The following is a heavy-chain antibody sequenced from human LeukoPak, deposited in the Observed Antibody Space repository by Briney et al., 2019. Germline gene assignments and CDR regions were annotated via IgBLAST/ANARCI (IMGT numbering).Heavy chain of an antibody. Sequence: GGSLRLSCAASGFTFSKAWMSWVRQAPGKGLEWVGRIKSKTDGGTTDYAAPVKGRFTISRDDSKNTLYLQMNSLGAEDTAIYYCAKGKSGYYDYWGQGTLVTVSS. J-gene: IGHJ4*02. CDR1: GFTFSKAW. V-gene: IGHV3-15*05. D-gene: IGHD3-22*01. CDR3: AKGKSGYYDY. CDR2: IKSKTDGGTT.